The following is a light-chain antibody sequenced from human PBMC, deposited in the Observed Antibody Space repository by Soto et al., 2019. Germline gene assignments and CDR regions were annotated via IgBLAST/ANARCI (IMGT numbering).Light chain of an antibody. CDR2: GAS. Sequence: IVLTQSPGTLSLSPGERATLSCRASQSVSSSYLAWYQQKPGQAPRLLIYGASSRATGIPDRFSGSGSGIDFTLTISRLEPEDFAVYYCQQYGTSPPETFGQGTKVEIK. CDR3: QQYGTSPPET. V-gene: IGKV3-20*01. CDR1: QSVSSSY. J-gene: IGKJ1*01.